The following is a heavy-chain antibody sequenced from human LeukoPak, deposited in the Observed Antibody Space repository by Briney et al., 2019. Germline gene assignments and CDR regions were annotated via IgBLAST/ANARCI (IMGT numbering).Heavy chain of an antibody. V-gene: IGHV1-18*01. CDR3: ARHDAYFWSGSAHGLSDY. CDR2: ISAYNGNT. D-gene: IGHD3-3*01. Sequence: ASVKVSCKSSGYTFTINGISLVRQAPGQGLEWMGWISAYNGNTNYAQKLQGRVTMTTDTSTSTAYMELRSLRSDDTAVYYCARHDAYFWSGSAHGLSDYWGQGTLVTVSS. J-gene: IGHJ4*02. CDR1: GYTFTING.